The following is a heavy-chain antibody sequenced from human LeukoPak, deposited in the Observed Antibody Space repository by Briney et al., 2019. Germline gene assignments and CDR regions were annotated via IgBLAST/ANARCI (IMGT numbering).Heavy chain of an antibody. Sequence: GGSLRLSCAASGFTFSSYVMHWVRQAPGKGLEWVAFIRYDGSNEYYADSVKGRFTISRDNSKNTLYLQMNSLRAEDTAVYYCAKAGYCSTTGCPDYYYMDVWGKGTTVTVSS. D-gene: IGHD2-2*01. V-gene: IGHV3-30*02. CDR1: GFTFSSYV. CDR3: AKAGYCSTTGCPDYYYMDV. CDR2: IRYDGSNE. J-gene: IGHJ6*03.